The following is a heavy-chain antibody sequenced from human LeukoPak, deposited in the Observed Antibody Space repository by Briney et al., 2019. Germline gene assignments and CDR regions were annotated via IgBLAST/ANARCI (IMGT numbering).Heavy chain of an antibody. CDR2: ISGGSGTT. J-gene: IGHJ1*01. CDR1: GFSFTSYA. V-gene: IGHV3-23*01. D-gene: IGHD6-13*01. Sequence: GGSLRLSCATSGFSFTSYAMSWVRQAPGKGLEWVSVISGGSGTTNYADSVKGRFIISRDNSETTPYLQMNSLRAEDTALYYCAKEPSDTWQQVAHEYFQHWGQGTLVTVSS. CDR3: AKEPSDTWQQVAHEYFQH.